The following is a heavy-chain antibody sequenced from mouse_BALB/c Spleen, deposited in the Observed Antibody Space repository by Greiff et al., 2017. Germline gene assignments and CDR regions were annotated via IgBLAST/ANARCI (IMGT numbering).Heavy chain of an antibody. D-gene: IGHD2-3*01. CDR1: GFTFSSYG. CDR3: ARQRDGLAWFAY. CDR2: ISSGGSYT. Sequence: VQLQQSGGDLVKPGGSLKLSCAASGFTFSSYGMSWVRQTPDKRLEWVATISSGGSYTYYPDSVKGRFTISRDNAKNTLYLQMSSLKSEDTAMYYCARQRDGLAWFAYWGQGTLVTVSA. V-gene: IGHV5-6*01. J-gene: IGHJ3*01.